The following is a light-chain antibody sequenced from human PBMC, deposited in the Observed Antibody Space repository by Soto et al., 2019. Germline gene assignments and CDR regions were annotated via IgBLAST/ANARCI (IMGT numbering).Light chain of an antibody. CDR2: KAS. CDR1: QSINSW. Sequence: DIKITQSPSTLSASVADRVTITCRASQSINSWLAWYQQKPGRAPKLLIYKASSLESGVPSRFSGSGSGTEFTLTISSLQPDDFATYYCQQYNGYSQTFGQGTKV. J-gene: IGKJ1*01. V-gene: IGKV1-5*03. CDR3: QQYNGYSQT.